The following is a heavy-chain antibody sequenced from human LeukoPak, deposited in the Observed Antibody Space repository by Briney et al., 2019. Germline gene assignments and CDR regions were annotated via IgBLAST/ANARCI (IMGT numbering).Heavy chain of an antibody. Sequence: SEALSLTCAVSGYSISSSYYWGWIRQPPGKGLEWIGSIHHSGSTYYNPSLKSRVTISVDTSKNQFSLKLSSVTAADTAIYYCARHYFSSTSVYYYYYMDVWGEGTTVTVSS. D-gene: IGHD6-19*01. CDR3: ARHYFSSTSVYYYYYMDV. CDR2: IHHSGST. CDR1: GYSISSSYY. V-gene: IGHV4-38-2*01. J-gene: IGHJ6*03.